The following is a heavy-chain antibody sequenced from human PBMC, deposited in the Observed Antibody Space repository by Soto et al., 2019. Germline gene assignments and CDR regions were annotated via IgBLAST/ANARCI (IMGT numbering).Heavy chain of an antibody. J-gene: IGHJ5*02. CDR1: GFTFSSYA. V-gene: IGHV3-23*01. D-gene: IGHD6-6*01. CDR2: NSGSGGST. Sequence: GGSLRLSCSASGFTFSSYAMSWVRQAPGKGLEWVSANSGSGGSTYYADSVKGRFTISRDNSKNTLYLQMNSLRAEDTAVYSCAKDSSGNWFDPWGQGTLVTVSS. CDR3: AKDSSGNWFDP.